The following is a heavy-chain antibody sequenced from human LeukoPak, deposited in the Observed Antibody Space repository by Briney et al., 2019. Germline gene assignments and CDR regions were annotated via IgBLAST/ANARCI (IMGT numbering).Heavy chain of an antibody. CDR2: IYYSGST. Sequence: PSETLSLTCTVSGGSISSSSYYWGWIRQPPGKGLEWIGSIYYSGSTYYNPSLKSRVTISVDTSKNQFSLKLGSVTAADTAVYYCARGSSYCSSTSCYGDWGQGTLVTVSS. CDR3: ARGSSYCSSTSCYGD. D-gene: IGHD2-2*01. V-gene: IGHV4-39*01. J-gene: IGHJ4*02. CDR1: GGSISSSSYY.